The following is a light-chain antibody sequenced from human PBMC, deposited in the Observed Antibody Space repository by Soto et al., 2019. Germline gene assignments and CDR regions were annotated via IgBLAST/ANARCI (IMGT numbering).Light chain of an antibody. CDR1: SSDVGGYNY. CDR2: DVS. Sequence: QSVLTQPASVSGSPGQSITISCPGTSSDVGGYNYVSWYQQHPGKAPKLMIYDVSNRPSGVSNRFSGSKSGNTASLTISGLQAEDEADYYSSSYSSSSTQVFGTGSMVTVL. V-gene: IGLV2-14*01. CDR3: SSYSSSSTQV. J-gene: IGLJ1*01.